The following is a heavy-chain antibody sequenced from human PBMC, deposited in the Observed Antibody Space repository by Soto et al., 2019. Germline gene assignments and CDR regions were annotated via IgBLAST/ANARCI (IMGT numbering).Heavy chain of an antibody. D-gene: IGHD3-16*01. CDR2: IIPIFGTA. J-gene: IGHJ3*02. Sequence: QVQLVQSGAEVKKPGSSVKVSCKASGGTFSSYAISWVRQAPGQGLEWMGGIIPIFGTANYAQKFQGRVTITADESTSTAYMELSSLRSEDTAVYYCARVGGAISIAAWAFDIWGQGTMVTVSS. CDR1: GGTFSSYA. V-gene: IGHV1-69*12. CDR3: ARVGGAISIAAWAFDI.